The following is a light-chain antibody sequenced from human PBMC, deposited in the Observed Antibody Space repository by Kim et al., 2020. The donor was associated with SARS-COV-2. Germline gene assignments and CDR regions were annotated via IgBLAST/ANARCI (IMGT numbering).Light chain of an antibody. V-gene: IGKV3-20*01. Sequence: EIVLTQSPGTLSLSPGERATLSCRASQSVSSSYLAWYQQKPGQAPRLLIYGGSSRATGIPDRFSGSGSGTDFTLTISRLEPEDFAVYYCQQCGRAPGSFGQETKV. CDR1: QSVSSSY. CDR3: QQCGRAPGS. CDR2: GGS. J-gene: IGKJ1*01.